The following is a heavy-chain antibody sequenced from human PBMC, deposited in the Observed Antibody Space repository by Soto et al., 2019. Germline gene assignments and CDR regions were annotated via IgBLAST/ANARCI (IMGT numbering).Heavy chain of an antibody. V-gene: IGHV3-7*01. CDR2: IKDDGSEI. CDR3: ARDIGFDYVN. J-gene: IGHJ4*02. D-gene: IGHD3-16*01. CDR1: GFNVMSYC. Sequence: GGSMRLSCAVSGFNVMSYCMSWVRQAPGKGLEWVASIKDDGSEIYYLQSVRGRFTISRDSAGNALHLAMNYLSAEDTGVYFCARDIGFDYVNWGQGTLVTVSS.